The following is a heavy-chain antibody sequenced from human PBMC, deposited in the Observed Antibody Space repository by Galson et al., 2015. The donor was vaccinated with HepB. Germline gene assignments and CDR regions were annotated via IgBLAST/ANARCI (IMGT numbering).Heavy chain of an antibody. V-gene: IGHV4-34*01. CDR2: INHSGST. Sequence: ETLSLTCAVYGGSFSGYYWSWIRQPPGKGLEWIGEINHSGSTNYNPSLKSRVTISVDTSKYQFSLRLSSVTAADTAVYYCARTSRAGANGGMDVWGQGTTVTVSS. J-gene: IGHJ6*02. CDR3: ARTSRAGANGGMDV. CDR1: GGSFSGYY. D-gene: IGHD1-26*01.